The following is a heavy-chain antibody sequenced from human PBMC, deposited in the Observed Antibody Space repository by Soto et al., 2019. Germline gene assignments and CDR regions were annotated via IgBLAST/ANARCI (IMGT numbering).Heavy chain of an antibody. D-gene: IGHD3-3*01. J-gene: IGHJ4*02. CDR2: IRSKAYGGTT. V-gene: IGHV3-49*03. CDR1: GFTFGDYA. CDR3: TRTGSITIFGVLFDY. Sequence: GGSLRLSCTASGFTFGDYAMSWFRQAPGKGLEWVGFIRSKAYGGTTEYAASVKGRFTISRDDSKSIAYLQMNSLKTEDTAVYYCTRTGSITIFGVLFDYWGQGTLVTVSS.